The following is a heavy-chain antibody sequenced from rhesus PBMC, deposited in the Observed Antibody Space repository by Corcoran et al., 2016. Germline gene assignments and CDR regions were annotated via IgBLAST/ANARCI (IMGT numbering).Heavy chain of an antibody. J-gene: IGHJ5-1*01. Sequence: QVQLQESGPGLVKPSETLSLTCAVSGYSISSGYGWSWIRQPPGKGLEWIGYISYSGRSYYLSACKMSSTMSIDTSENHFSLKLSSVTAADTAVYYCAKYISGDNRFDVWGPGVLVTVSS. CDR2: ISYSGRS. CDR1: GYSISSGYG. V-gene: IGHV4-127*01. D-gene: IGHD6-31*01. CDR3: AKYISGDNRFDV.